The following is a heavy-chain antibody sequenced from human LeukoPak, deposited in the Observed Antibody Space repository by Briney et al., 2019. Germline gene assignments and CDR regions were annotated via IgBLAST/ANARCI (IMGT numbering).Heavy chain of an antibody. V-gene: IGHV3-23*01. J-gene: IGHJ4*02. CDR3: VRMSHWVIPGH. Sequence: GGSLRLSCAASGFTFSNYPMSWVHQTPGKGLEWVSTVSDNGGATWYADSVEGRFTISRDNSKTTLYLQMNSLRAEDTAVYYCVRMSHWVIPGHWGQGTLVTVSS. CDR1: GFTFSNYP. CDR2: VSDNGGAT. D-gene: IGHD3-22*01.